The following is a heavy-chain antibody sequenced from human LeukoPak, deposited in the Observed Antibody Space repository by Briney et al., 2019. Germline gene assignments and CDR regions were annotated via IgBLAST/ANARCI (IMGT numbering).Heavy chain of an antibody. D-gene: IGHD1-26*01. CDR2: IIPIFGTA. V-gene: IGHV1-69*13. CDR3: ARAPTSGSYYYYGMDV. J-gene: IGHJ6*02. Sequence: GASVKVSCKASGGTFSSYAISWVRQAPGQGLEWMGGIIPIFGTANYAQKFQGRVTITADESTSTAYMELSSLRSEDTAVYYCARAPTSGSYYYYGMDVWGQGTTVTVSS. CDR1: GGTFSSYA.